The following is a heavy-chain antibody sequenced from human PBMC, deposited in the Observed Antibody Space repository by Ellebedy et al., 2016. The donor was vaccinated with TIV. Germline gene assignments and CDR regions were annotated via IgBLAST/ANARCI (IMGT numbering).Heavy chain of an antibody. CDR2: ISAYNGNT. J-gene: IGHJ5*02. CDR1: GYTFTSYG. Sequence: ASVKVSXXASGYTFTSYGISWVRQAPGQGLEWMGWISAYNGNTNYAQKLQGRVTMTTDTSTSTAYMELSSLRSEDTAVYYCARVKGGWFDPWGQGTLVTVSS. CDR3: ARVKGGWFDP. D-gene: IGHD1-26*01. V-gene: IGHV1-18*04.